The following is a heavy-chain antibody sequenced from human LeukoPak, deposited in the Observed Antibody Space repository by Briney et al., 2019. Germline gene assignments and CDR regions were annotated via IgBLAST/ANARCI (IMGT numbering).Heavy chain of an antibody. CDR3: ASALRRTNGVLPY. CDR1: GFTFSSYS. D-gene: IGHD2-8*01. CDR2: ISSSSSYI. J-gene: IGHJ4*02. Sequence: GGSLRLSCAASGFTFSSYSMNWVRQAPGKGLEWVSSISSSSSYIYYADSVKGRFTISRDNAENSLYLQMNSLRAEDTAVYYCASALRRTNGVLPYWGQGTLVTVSS. V-gene: IGHV3-21*01.